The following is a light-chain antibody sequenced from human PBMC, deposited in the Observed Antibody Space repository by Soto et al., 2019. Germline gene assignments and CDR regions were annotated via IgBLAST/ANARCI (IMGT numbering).Light chain of an antibody. CDR1: SSDVGGYNY. Sequence: QSALTQPASVSGSPGQSITISCTGTSSDVGGYNYVSWCQQHPGKAPKLMTYDVSNRPSGVSNRFSGSKSGNTASLTISGLQAEDEADYYCSSYTSSSTSLVIFGGGTKLTVL. CDR2: DVS. J-gene: IGLJ2*01. CDR3: SSYTSSSTSLVI. V-gene: IGLV2-14*01.